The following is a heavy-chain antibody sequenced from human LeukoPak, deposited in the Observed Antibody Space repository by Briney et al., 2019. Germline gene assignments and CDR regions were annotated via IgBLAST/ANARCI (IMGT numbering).Heavy chain of an antibody. CDR3: ARGLWFGDENPPYFDY. Sequence: VASVKVSCKASGGTFSSYAINWVRQAPGQGLEWMGGIIPMFGTPNYAQKFQGRVTITADKSTSTAYMELSSLRSEDTAVYYCARGLWFGDENPPYFDYWGQGILVTVSS. CDR1: GGTFSSYA. V-gene: IGHV1-69*06. CDR2: IIPMFGTP. D-gene: IGHD3-10*01. J-gene: IGHJ4*02.